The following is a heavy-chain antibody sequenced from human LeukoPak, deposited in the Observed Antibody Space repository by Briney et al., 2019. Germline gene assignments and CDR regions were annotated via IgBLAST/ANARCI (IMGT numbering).Heavy chain of an antibody. Sequence: ASVKVSCMASGYTFTGYYMHWVRQAPGQGLEWMGWINPNSGGTNYAQKFQGRVTMTRDTSISTAYMELSRLRSDDTAVYYCARVRPKRLGYCSSTSCYGYYFDYWGQGTLVTVSS. D-gene: IGHD2-2*01. V-gene: IGHV1-2*02. CDR1: GYTFTGYY. CDR3: ARVRPKRLGYCSSTSCYGYYFDY. CDR2: INPNSGGT. J-gene: IGHJ4*02.